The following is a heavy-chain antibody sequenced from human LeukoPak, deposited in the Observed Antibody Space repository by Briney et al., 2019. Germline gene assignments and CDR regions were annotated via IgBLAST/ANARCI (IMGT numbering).Heavy chain of an antibody. V-gene: IGHV1-18*01. D-gene: IGHD3-3*01. J-gene: IGHJ4*02. CDR2: ISAYNGNT. CDR3: ARDLKNYDFWSGYLHNWNDAGLFDY. CDR1: GYTFTSYG. Sequence: EASVKVSCKASGYTFTSYGISWVRQAPGQGLEWMGWISAYNGNTNYAQKLQGRVTMTTDTSTSTAYMELRSLRSDDTAVYYCARDLKNYDFWSGYLHNWNDAGLFDYWGQGTLVTVSS.